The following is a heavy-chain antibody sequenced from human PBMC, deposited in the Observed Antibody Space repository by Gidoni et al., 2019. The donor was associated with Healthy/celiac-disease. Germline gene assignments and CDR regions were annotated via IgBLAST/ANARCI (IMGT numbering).Heavy chain of an antibody. CDR1: GYTFTSYY. J-gene: IGHJ4*02. D-gene: IGHD6-6*01. V-gene: IGHV1-46*01. CDR2: INPSGGST. Sequence: QVQLAQSGAEVKKPGASVKVSCKASGYTFTSYYMHWVRPAPGQGLAWMGLINPSGGSTSYAQKFHGRVTMTRDTSTSTVYMELSSLRSEDTAVYYCAREEEAARFVYWGQGTLVTVSS. CDR3: AREEEAARFVY.